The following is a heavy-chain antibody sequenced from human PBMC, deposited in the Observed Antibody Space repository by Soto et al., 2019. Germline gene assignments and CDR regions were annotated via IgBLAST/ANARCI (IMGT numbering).Heavy chain of an antibody. CDR3: ARGVLPDYYYYMDV. J-gene: IGHJ6*03. V-gene: IGHV4-34*01. CDR1: GGSFSGYY. Sequence: SETLSLTCAVYGGSFSGYYWSWIRQPPGKGLEWIGEINHSGSTNYNPSLKSRVTISVDTSKNQFSLKLSSVTAADTAVYYCARGVLPDYYYYMDVWGKGTTVTVSS. CDR2: INHSGST.